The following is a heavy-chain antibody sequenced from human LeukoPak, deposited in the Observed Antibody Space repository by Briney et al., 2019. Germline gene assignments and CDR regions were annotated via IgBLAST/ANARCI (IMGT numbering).Heavy chain of an antibody. J-gene: IGHJ6*03. V-gene: IGHV3-48*01. Sequence: GGSLRLSCAGSGFSFSSYSMNWVRQAPGKGLEWVSYISSGSTMDYADSVEGRFTISRDNAKNSLYLQMNGLRAEDTAVYYCTRDVFATVPAASYYYIDVWGKGTTVTVSS. CDR1: GFSFSSYS. CDR3: TRDVFATVPAASYYYIDV. D-gene: IGHD2-2*01. CDR2: ISSGSTM.